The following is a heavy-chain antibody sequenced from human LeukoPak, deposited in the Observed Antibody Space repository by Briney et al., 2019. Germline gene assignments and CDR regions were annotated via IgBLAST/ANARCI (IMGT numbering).Heavy chain of an antibody. D-gene: IGHD1-26*01. J-gene: IGHJ4*02. V-gene: IGHV3-23*01. Sequence: GGSLRLSCAASGFTFSSIAMSWVRKAPDKGLEWVSTISGSGGGTYYADSVKGRFTISRDDSKNTLYLQMNSLRADDTAVYYCAKDLGRYRNNFFDYWGQGNLVTVSS. CDR3: AKDLGRYRNNFFDY. CDR2: ISGSGGGT. CDR1: GFTFSSIA.